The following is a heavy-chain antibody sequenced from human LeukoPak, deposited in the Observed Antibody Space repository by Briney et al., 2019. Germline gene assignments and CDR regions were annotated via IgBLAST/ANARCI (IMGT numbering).Heavy chain of an antibody. CDR2: ISSSSSNI. CDR3: VRAVEYYYDSSGYAVVY. J-gene: IGHJ4*02. D-gene: IGHD3-22*01. Sequence: KPGGSLRLSCAASGFTFARYSMNWVRQAPGKGLEWVSSISSSSSNIYYADSVTGRFTISRDNAKNSLYLQMNSLRAEDTAVYYCVRAVEYYYDSSGYAVVYWGQGTLVTVSS. CDR1: GFTFARYS. V-gene: IGHV3-21*01.